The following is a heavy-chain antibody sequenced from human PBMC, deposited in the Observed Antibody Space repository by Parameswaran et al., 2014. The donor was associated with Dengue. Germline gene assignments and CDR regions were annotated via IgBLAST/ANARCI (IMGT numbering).Heavy chain of an antibody. D-gene: IGHD2-15*01. V-gene: IGHV1-18*01. Sequence: SWVRQAPGQGLEWMGWISVHNGFAKYQQNLQDRVTMTTDTSTSTAYMELRSLRSDDTAVYYCASVSAVDHDAFDIWGQGTMVTVSS. J-gene: IGHJ3*02. CDR2: ISVHNGFA. CDR3: ASVSAVDHDAFDI.